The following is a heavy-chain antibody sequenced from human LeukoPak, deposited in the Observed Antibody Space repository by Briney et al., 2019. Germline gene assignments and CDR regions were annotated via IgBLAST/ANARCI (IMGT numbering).Heavy chain of an antibody. CDR1: GFTYSSYG. Sequence: PGWSLRLSCAASGFTYSSYGMHWLGQAPGKGLDWVAVISYDGSNKYYADSVKGRFTISRDNSKNTLYLQMNSLRAEDTAVYYCAKSLGLPSGTNHSGDYWGQGTLVTVSS. CDR2: ISYDGSNK. J-gene: IGHJ4*02. V-gene: IGHV3-30*18. D-gene: IGHD3-10*01. CDR3: AKSLGLPSGTNHSGDY.